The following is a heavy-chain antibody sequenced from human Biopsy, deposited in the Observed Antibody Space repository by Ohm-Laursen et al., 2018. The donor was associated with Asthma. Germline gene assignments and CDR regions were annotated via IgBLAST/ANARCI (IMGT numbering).Heavy chain of an antibody. CDR1: EVSMKTYY. CDR2: LYYSGSA. Sequence: SDTLSLTCSVSEVSMKTYYWSWIRQPPGKGLEWIGSLYYSGSANYNPSLKSRVTISLDMSKSQFSLKLNSVSAADTAIYYCASSGGYYFPHWGQGTLVTVPS. CDR3: ASSGGYYFPH. J-gene: IGHJ4*02. V-gene: IGHV4-59*07. D-gene: IGHD6-19*01.